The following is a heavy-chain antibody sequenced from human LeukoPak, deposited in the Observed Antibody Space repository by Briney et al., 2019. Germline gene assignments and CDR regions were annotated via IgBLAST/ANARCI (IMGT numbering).Heavy chain of an antibody. CDR1: GFTFSSNG. CDR3: AKGHGLLLWFGEYPGYFDY. Sequence: GGPLSLSWEASGFTFSSNGFHWSRKPPAKGQGGVAFIPFVGSNKYYADSVKGRFTISRDNSKNTLYLQMNSLRAEDTAVYYCAKGHGLLLWFGEYPGYFDYWGQGTLVTVSS. V-gene: IGHV3-30*02. CDR2: IPFVGSNK. J-gene: IGHJ4*02. D-gene: IGHD3-10*01.